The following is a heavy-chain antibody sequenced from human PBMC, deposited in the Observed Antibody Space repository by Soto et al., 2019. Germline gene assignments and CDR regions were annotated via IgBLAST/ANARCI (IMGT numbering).Heavy chain of an antibody. J-gene: IGHJ4*02. Sequence: ASVKVSCKASGYTFTSYGISWVRQAPGQGLEWIGWISAYNGNINYVQKFQGRLTMTTDTSTSTAYMELRSLRSDDTAVYYCARDAHSYSGSYNSVYWGQGTLVTVSS. V-gene: IGHV1-18*04. CDR2: ISAYNGNI. D-gene: IGHD1-26*01. CDR3: ARDAHSYSGSYNSVY. CDR1: GYTFTSYG.